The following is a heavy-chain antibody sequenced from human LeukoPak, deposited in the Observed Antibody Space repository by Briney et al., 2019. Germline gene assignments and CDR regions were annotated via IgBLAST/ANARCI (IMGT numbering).Heavy chain of an antibody. Sequence: SETLSLTCTVSGDSISNYYWSWIRQPPGKGLEWIGYIYYGGSTKYNPSLKSRVTISVDTSKNQFSLKLTSVTAADTAVYYCARGITTLDYWGQGTLVTVSS. V-gene: IGHV4-59*08. CDR2: IYYGGST. CDR3: ARGITTLDY. D-gene: IGHD4-11*01. CDR1: GDSISNYY. J-gene: IGHJ4*02.